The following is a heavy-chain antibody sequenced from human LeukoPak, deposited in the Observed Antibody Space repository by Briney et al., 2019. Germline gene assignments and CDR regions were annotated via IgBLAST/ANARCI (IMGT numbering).Heavy chain of an antibody. V-gene: IGHV3-21*01. Sequence: PGGSLRLSCAVSGFTFRSYSMNWVRQAPGKGLEWVSSISSSSSYIYYADSVKGRFTISRDNAKNSLYLQMNSLRAEDTAVYYCARAEDTAAACDVWGQGTTVTVSS. J-gene: IGHJ6*02. CDR3: ARAEDTAAACDV. CDR1: GFTFRSYS. CDR2: ISSSSSYI. D-gene: IGHD6-25*01.